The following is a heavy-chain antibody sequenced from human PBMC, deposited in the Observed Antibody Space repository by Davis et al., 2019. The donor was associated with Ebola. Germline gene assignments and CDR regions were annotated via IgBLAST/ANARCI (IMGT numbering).Heavy chain of an antibody. CDR3: ARNRDTVVTTFDY. CDR2: ISDDGSIK. CDR1: GFTFSSYG. J-gene: IGHJ4*02. V-gene: IGHV3-30*19. D-gene: IGHD4-23*01. Sequence: GESLKISCTTSGFTFSSYGMHWVRQAPGKGLEWVAVISDDGSIKYYTDSVKGRFTISRDNSKNTLYLQMNSLRAEDTAVYYCARNRDTVVTTFDYWGQGTLVTVSS.